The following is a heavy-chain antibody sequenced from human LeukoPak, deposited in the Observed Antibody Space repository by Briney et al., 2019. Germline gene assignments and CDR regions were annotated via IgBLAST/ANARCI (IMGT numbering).Heavy chain of an antibody. J-gene: IGHJ4*02. CDR3: ARERVTTTCFDF. CDR1: GFTFSSYA. V-gene: IGHV3-23*01. CDR2: ISGSGAST. D-gene: IGHD4-17*01. Sequence: PGGSLRLSCAASGFTFSSYAMSWVRQAPGKGLEWVSLISGSGASTYYADSVKGRFTVSRDNSKSTLYLQMNSLRGEDTAVYYCARERVTTTCFDFCGRGTLVTVSS.